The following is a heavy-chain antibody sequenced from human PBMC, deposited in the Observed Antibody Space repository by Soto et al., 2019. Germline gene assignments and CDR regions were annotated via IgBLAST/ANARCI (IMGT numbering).Heavy chain of an antibody. CDR3: ARSEGYNYHIDY. CDR1: GGSISSSSYY. J-gene: IGHJ4*02. Sequence: SSETLSLTCTVSGGSISSSSYYWGWIRQPPGKGLEWIGSIYYSGSTYYNPSLKSRVTISVDTSKNQFSLKLSSVTAADTAVYYCARSEGYNYHIDYWGQGTLVTVSS. V-gene: IGHV4-39*01. CDR2: IYYSGST. D-gene: IGHD3-22*01.